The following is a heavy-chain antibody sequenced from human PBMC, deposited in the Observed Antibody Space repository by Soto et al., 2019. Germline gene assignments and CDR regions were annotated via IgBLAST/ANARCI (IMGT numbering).Heavy chain of an antibody. J-gene: IGHJ4*02. CDR2: IYPGDSDT. CDR1: GYRFTSYW. CDR3: ARLLYGDGYPDSVLDY. D-gene: IGHD5-12*01. Sequence: GESLKISCKGSGYRFTSYWIGWVRQMHGKGLEWMAIIYPGDSDTRYSPSFQGQVTISADKSISTAYLQWSSLKASDTAMYYCARLLYGDGYPDSVLDYWGQGTLVTVSS. V-gene: IGHV5-51*01.